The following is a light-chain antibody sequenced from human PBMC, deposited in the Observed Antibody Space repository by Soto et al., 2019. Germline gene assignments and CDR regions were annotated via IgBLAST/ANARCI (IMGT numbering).Light chain of an antibody. J-gene: IGKJ4*01. CDR1: QXLLHITGETF. CDR3: QQYNSWPLT. Sequence: DVVMTQTPLSLSVTPGQPASISCKSSQXLLHITGETFLFWYQQKPGQAPRLVIYDIFTRATGVPTRISGSGSGTEFTLTISSLQSEDFAVYYCQQYNSWPLTFGGGTKVDI. V-gene: IGKV2-29*01. CDR2: DIF.